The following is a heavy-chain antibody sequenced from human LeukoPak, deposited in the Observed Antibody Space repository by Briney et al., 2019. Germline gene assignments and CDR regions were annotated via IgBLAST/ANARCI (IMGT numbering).Heavy chain of an antibody. Sequence: GGSLRLSCAASGFTFSSYSMDWVRQAPGKGLEWVSSISSSSSYIYYADSVKGRFTISRDNAKNSLYLQMNSLRAEDTAVYYCARGGIYSYDGFDIWGQGTMVTVSS. CDR2: ISSSSSYI. J-gene: IGHJ3*02. D-gene: IGHD1-26*01. CDR1: GFTFSSYS. CDR3: ARGGIYSYDGFDI. V-gene: IGHV3-21*01.